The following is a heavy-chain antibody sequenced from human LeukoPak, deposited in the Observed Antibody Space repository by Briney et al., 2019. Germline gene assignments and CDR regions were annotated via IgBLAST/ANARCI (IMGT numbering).Heavy chain of an antibody. CDR2: INHSGST. CDR1: GGSFSGYY. J-gene: IGHJ2*01. V-gene: IGHV4-34*01. Sequence: PSETLSLTCAVYGGSFSGYYWSWIRQPPGKVLEWIGEINHSGSTNYNPSLKSRVTISVDTSKNQFSLKLSSVTAADTAVYYCARLREEYYYDSSGYSFYFDLWGRGTLVTVSS. D-gene: IGHD3-22*01. CDR3: ARLREEYYYDSSGYSFYFDL.